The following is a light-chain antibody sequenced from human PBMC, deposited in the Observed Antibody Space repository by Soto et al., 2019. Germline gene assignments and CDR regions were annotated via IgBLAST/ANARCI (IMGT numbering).Light chain of an antibody. J-gene: IGKJ5*01. V-gene: IGKV3-11*01. CDR3: HQRSHWPPGST. CDR2: DAS. Sequence: EIVLTQSPATLSLSPGERATLSCRASQSVNRDLAWYQQKLGQAPRLLIYDASKRATGIPARFSGSGSGTDFTLTISSLGPEDFAVYYCHQRSHWPPGSTFGQGTRLEIK. CDR1: QSVNRD.